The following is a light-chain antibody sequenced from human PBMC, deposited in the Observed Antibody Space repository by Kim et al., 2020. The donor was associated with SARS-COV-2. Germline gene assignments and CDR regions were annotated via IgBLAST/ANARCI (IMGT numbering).Light chain of an antibody. Sequence: EIVMTQSPATLSVSPGERATLSCRASQSVTSNLAWYQQKPGQAPRLLMYGASTRATGIPVRFSGSGSGTEFTLTISSLQSEDFAVYHCQQYNNWPPYTFGQGTKLEI. CDR3: QQYNNWPPYT. J-gene: IGKJ2*01. V-gene: IGKV3-15*01. CDR2: GAS. CDR1: QSVTSN.